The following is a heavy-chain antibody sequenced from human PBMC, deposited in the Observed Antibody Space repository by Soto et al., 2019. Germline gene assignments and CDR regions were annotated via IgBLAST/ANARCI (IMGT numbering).Heavy chain of an antibody. CDR1: GLTVSSYA. J-gene: IGHJ6*02. Sequence: EVQLVESGGGLIQPGGSLRLPCAVSGLTVSSYAMSWVRQAPGEGLEWVSVIYASDSTHYADSVKGRFTISRDNSKNTLFLQMNSLRAEDTAVYYCAKGWMDVWGQGTTVTVS. CDR3: AKGWMDV. CDR2: IYASDST. V-gene: IGHV3-53*01.